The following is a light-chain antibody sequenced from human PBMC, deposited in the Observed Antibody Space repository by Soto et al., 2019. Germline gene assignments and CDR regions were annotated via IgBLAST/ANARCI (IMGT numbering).Light chain of an antibody. J-gene: IGKJ1*01. CDR2: GAS. Sequence: EIVLTQSPGTLSLSPAERATLSCRASQSVSSNLAWYQQKPGQAPRLLIYGASTRATGIPARFSGSGSGTEFTLTISSLQSEDFAVYYCQQYNNWPPWTFGQGTKVDIK. CDR1: QSVSSN. V-gene: IGKV3-15*01. CDR3: QQYNNWPPWT.